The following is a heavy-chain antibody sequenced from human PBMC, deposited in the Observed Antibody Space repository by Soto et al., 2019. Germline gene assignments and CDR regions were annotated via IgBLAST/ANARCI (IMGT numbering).Heavy chain of an antibody. CDR3: ARGVGNSEGNFDF. J-gene: IGHJ4*02. D-gene: IGHD4-4*01. CDR1: GFTFSGNW. Sequence: QPGGSLRLSCAASGFTFSGNWMHWVRQTPGKGLVWVSRINGDGTTTKFADSVKGRFTISRDNAENTVYLQMNSLRAEDTAVYYCARGVGNSEGNFDFWGQGTLVTVSS. CDR2: INGDGTTT. V-gene: IGHV3-74*03.